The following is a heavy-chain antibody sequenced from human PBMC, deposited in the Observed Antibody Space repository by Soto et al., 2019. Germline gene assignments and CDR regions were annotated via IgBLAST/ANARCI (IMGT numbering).Heavy chain of an antibody. CDR1: GFPFSSYA. Sequence: PGGSLRLSCAASGFPFSSYAMSWVRQAPGQGLEWVSGISDSGGSAYYADSVKGRFTISRDNSRDTLYLQMNSLRAEDTAVYYCARRTIFGVVALDYWGRGTLVTVSS. J-gene: IGHJ4*02. CDR2: ISDSGGSA. D-gene: IGHD3-3*01. CDR3: ARRTIFGVVALDY. V-gene: IGHV3-23*01.